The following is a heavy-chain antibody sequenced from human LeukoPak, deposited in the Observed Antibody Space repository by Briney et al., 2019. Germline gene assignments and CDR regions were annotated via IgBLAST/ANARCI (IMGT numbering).Heavy chain of an antibody. Sequence: SGPTLVKPTQTLTLTCTFSGFSLSTSGVGVGWIRQPPGKALEWLALIYWNDDKRYSPSLKSRLTITKDTSKNQVVLTMTNMDPVDTATYYCAHSSEAALRYYYYGMDVWGQGTTVTVSS. J-gene: IGHJ6*02. CDR3: AHSSEAALRYYYYGMDV. V-gene: IGHV2-5*01. CDR2: IYWNDDK. CDR1: GFSLSTSGVG. D-gene: IGHD6-6*01.